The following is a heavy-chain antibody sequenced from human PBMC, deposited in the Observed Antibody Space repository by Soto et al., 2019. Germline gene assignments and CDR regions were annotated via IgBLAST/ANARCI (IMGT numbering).Heavy chain of an antibody. CDR2: TYYRSKWYS. J-gene: IGHJ5*01. CDR3: VRLIGNSWLDY. V-gene: IGHV6-1*01. D-gene: IGHD2-8*01. CDR1: GDSFSSDIVT. Sequence: SQTLSLTCAISGDSFSSDIVTWNWIRQSPSRGLEWLGRTYYRSKWYSDYALSVKSRVTINADMSKNQVSLQLNSVTPEDSAVYYCVRLIGNSWLDYWGQGTLVTVSS.